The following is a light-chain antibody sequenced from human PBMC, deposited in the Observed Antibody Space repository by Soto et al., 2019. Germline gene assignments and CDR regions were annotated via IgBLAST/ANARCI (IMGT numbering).Light chain of an antibody. Sequence: QSVLTQPASVSGSPGQSITISCTGTSGDVGSYDHVSWYQQHPGKAPKLMIYEVSNRPSGVSDRFSGSKSGNTASLTISGLQAEDEADYYCSSYTSSDTGVFATGTKVTVL. V-gene: IGLV2-14*01. J-gene: IGLJ1*01. CDR3: SSYTSSDTGV. CDR2: EVS. CDR1: SGDVGSYDH.